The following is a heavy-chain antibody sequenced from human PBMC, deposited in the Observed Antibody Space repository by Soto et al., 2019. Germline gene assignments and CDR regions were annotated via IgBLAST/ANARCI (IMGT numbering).Heavy chain of an antibody. J-gene: IGHJ4*02. CDR3: ARAGTEGRELRQDYFDY. CDR1: GFTFSSYA. V-gene: IGHV3-30*04. Sequence: GGSLRLSCAASGFTFSSYAMHWVRQAPGKGLEWVAVISYDGSNKCYADSVKGRFTISRDNSKNTLYLQMNSLRAEDTAEYYCARAGTEGRELRQDYFDYGGQGTLVTVSS. CDR2: ISYDGSNK. D-gene: IGHD1-26*01.